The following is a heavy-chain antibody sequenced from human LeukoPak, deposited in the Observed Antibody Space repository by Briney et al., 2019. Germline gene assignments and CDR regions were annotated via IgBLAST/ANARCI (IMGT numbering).Heavy chain of an antibody. J-gene: IGHJ4*02. Sequence: SETLSLTCTVSGVSIRTDYWSWIRQTPGKGLEWIAYIFDIGSTTYNPSLKSRVTMSMDTSKNQFSLTLSSVTAADAGMYYCARAGRTISGSFDTWGQGTLVTVSS. V-gene: IGHV4-59*01. CDR1: GVSIRTDY. CDR3: ARAGRTISGSFDT. CDR2: IFDIGST. D-gene: IGHD4/OR15-4a*01.